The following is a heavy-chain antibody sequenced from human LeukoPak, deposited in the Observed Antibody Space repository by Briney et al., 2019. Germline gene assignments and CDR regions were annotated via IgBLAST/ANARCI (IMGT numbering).Heavy chain of an antibody. CDR2: INPNSGGT. J-gene: IGHJ4*02. Sequence: ASVKVSRKASGYTFTGYYMHWVRQAPGQGLEWMGWINPNSGGTNYAQKFQGRVTMTRDTSISTAYMEVSRLTPDDTAVFYCAREGSGYPYWGQGTLVTVSS. D-gene: IGHD5-12*01. CDR3: AREGSGYPY. V-gene: IGHV1-2*02. CDR1: GYTFTGYY.